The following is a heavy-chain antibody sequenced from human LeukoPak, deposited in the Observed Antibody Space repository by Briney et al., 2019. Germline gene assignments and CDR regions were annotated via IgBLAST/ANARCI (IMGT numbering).Heavy chain of an antibody. CDR3: VRGITMFQH. J-gene: IGHJ1*01. V-gene: IGHV3-43D*03. Sequence: GGSLRLSCAASGFTFYDYAMHWVRQVPGKGLEWVSFISWDGGSTYYADSVKGRFTISRDNSKNSLYLQMNSLRAEDTALYYCVRGITMFQHWGQGTLVTVSS. CDR2: ISWDGGST. CDR1: GFTFYDYA. D-gene: IGHD3-10*01.